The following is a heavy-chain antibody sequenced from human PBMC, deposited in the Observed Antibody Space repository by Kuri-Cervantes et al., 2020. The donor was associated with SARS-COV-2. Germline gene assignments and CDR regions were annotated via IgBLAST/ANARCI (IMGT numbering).Heavy chain of an antibody. J-gene: IGHJ4*02. CDR1: GGSISSGSYY. CDR2: IYTSGGT. D-gene: IGHD3-16*01. Sequence: SETLSLTCSVSGGSISSGSYYCTWIRQPAGKGLEWIGHIYTSGGTNYNPSLKSRVTISVGTSKNQFSLKLSSVTAADTAVYYCARGRSFVGNWGQGTLVTVSS. V-gene: IGHV4-61*09. CDR3: ARGRSFVGN.